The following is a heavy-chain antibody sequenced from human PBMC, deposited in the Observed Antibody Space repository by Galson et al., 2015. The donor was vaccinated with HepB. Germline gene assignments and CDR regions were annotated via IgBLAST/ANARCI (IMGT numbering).Heavy chain of an antibody. D-gene: IGHD3-10*01. Sequence: CAISGDSVSSNSAAWNWIRQSPSRGLEWLGRTYYRSKGYNDYAVSVKSRITINPDTSKNQFSLQLNSVTPEDTAVYYCARDLNYGSGSYLPFDYWGQGTLVTVSS. CDR1: GDSVSSNSAA. V-gene: IGHV6-1*01. J-gene: IGHJ4*02. CDR2: TYYRSKGYN. CDR3: ARDLNYGSGSYLPFDY.